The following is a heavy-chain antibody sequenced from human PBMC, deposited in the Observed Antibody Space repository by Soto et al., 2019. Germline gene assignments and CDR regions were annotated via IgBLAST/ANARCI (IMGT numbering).Heavy chain of an antibody. CDR3: RAGDGVAAARTANYDGMDV. V-gene: IGHV1-69*01. CDR1: GGTFSSYA. D-gene: IGHD6-13*01. J-gene: IGHJ6*02. CDR2: IISIFGTA. Sequence: QVQLVQSGAGVKKPGSSVKVSCKASGGTFSSYAISWVRQAPGQGLEWMGGIISIFGTANYVQKFKGRVTITADESTSTDYMELSSLKTENPAVYDCRAGDGVAAARTANYDGMDVWGQGTTVTVSS.